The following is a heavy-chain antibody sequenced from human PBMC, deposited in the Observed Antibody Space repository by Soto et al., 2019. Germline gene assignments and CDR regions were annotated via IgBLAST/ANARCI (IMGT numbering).Heavy chain of an antibody. D-gene: IGHD5-12*01. CDR2: IYYAGST. CDR3: ARRLVATETFDY. V-gene: IGHV4-59*08. J-gene: IGHJ4*01. CDR1: GGSMLSYY. Sequence: QVRLQESGPGLVKPSETLYLTCTVSGGSMLSYYWSWIRQPPGRGLEWIGFIYYAGSTKYNPSLNSRVTISVDTPKNQFSLTVTSVTAADTAVYYGARRLVATETFDYWGQGNLVTVSS.